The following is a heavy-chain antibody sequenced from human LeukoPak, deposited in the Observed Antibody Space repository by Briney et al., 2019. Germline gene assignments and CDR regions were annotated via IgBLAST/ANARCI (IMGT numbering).Heavy chain of an antibody. CDR3: ARELGDIVVVVAAKGRGAFDI. D-gene: IGHD2-15*01. J-gene: IGHJ3*02. CDR2: IIPIFGTT. CDR1: GGTLNNSA. V-gene: IGHV1-69*05. Sequence: ASVKVSCKASGGTLNNSAINWVRQAPGQGLEWMGRIIPIFGTTNYAQKFQGRVTITTDGSTSTAYVELSSLRSEDTALYYCARELGDIVVVVAAKGRGAFDIWGQGTMVTVSS.